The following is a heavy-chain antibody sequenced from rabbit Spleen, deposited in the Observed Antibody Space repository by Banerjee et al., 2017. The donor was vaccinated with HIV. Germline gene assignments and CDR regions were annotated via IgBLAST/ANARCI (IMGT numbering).Heavy chain of an antibody. Sequence: QEQLLESGGGLVKPGGTLTLTCTVSGFSFSSNWICWVRQAPGKGLEWIACIYTGSSGATYYASWAKGRFTISKTSSTTVTLQMTSLTAADTATYFCARDTSSSFSSYGMDLGGPGTLVTV. D-gene: IGHD1-1*01. J-gene: IGHJ6*01. CDR2: IYTGSSGAT. V-gene: IGHV1S45*01. CDR3: ARDTSSSFSSYGMDL. CDR1: GFSFSSNW.